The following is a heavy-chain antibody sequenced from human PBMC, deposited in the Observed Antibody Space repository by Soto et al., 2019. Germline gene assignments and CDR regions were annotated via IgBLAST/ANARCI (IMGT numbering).Heavy chain of an antibody. D-gene: IGHD6-13*01. CDR2: IVGGGDST. J-gene: IGHJ4*02. Sequence: PGGSLRLSCAASGFTFCNYSMSWVRQAPGKGLEWVSAIVGGGDSTYYADSVKGRFTISRDNSKNTLQLQMNSLRAEDTAVYFCAKESRGIAPTVTGYWGQGTLVTVSS. CDR1: GFTFCNYS. V-gene: IGHV3-23*01. CDR3: AKESRGIAPTVTGY.